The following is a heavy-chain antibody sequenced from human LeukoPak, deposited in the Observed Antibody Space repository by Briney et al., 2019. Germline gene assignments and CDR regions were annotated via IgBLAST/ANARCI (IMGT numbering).Heavy chain of an antibody. CDR2: ISDNSGNT. V-gene: IGHV3-23*01. J-gene: IGHJ4*02. D-gene: IGHD6-19*01. CDR3: SNGRTSSGTLQHDY. Sequence: GSLRLSCAASGFTFSSFAMSWVRQAPGQGLEWVSAISDNSGNTYYADSVKGRFTISRDNYENTLYLQMNSLRAEDTALYYCSNGRTSSGTLQHDYWGQGTLVTVSS. CDR1: GFTFSSFA.